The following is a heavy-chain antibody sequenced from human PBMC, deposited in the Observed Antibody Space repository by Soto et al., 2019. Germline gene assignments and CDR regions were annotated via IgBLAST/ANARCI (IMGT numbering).Heavy chain of an antibody. CDR2: ISAYNGNT. V-gene: IGHV1-18*01. CDR3: ARFVVDRYCSGGSCYRWFDP. J-gene: IGHJ5*02. Sequence: ASVKVSCKASGYTFTSYGISWVRQAPGQGLEWMGWISAYNGNTNYAQKLQGRVTITTDTSTSTAYMELRSLRSDDTAVYYCARFVVDRYCSGGSCYRWFDPWGQGTLVTVSS. CDR1: GYTFTSYG. D-gene: IGHD2-15*01.